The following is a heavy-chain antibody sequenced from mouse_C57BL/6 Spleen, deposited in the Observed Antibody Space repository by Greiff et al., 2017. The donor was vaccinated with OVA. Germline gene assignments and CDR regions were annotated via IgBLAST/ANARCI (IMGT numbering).Heavy chain of an antibody. CDR1: GYTFTSYW. CDR2: ISPSNSDT. J-gene: IGHJ3*01. D-gene: IGHD2-1*01. CDR3: ARSYGNWFAY. V-gene: IGHV1-61*01. Sequence: QLQLQQPGAELVRPGSSVKLSCKASGYTFTSYWMDWVKQRPGQGLEWIGNISPSNSDTHYNQKFKDKATLTVDKASSTAYMQLSSLTSEDSAVYYCARSYGNWFAYWGQGTLVTVSA.